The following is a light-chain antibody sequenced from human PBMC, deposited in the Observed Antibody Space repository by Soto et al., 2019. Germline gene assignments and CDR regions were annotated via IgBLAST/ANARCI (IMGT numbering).Light chain of an antibody. CDR2: GVN. CDR3: TSYTKDTTYV. J-gene: IGLJ1*01. V-gene: IGLV2-14*01. Sequence: QSVLTQPASVSGSPGQPITVSCTGTYSDIGAFDSVSWYQHHPGRAPKLLIFGVNRRPSGISYRFSASKSGNTASLTISGLQAEDEADYYCTSYTKDTTYVFGTGTKVTVL. CDR1: YSDIGAFDS.